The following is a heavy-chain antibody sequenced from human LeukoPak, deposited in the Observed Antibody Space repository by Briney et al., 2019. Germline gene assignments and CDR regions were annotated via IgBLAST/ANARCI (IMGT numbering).Heavy chain of an antibody. CDR2: INSDGRST. Sequence: GGSLRLPCAASGFTFSDYYMSWIRQAPGKGLVWVSRINSDGRSTGYADSVKGRFTISRDSAKNTLYLQMTSLRGEDTAVYYCARDGAAVGTPCYHYYYGMDVWGQGTTVTVSS. CDR1: GFTFSDYY. D-gene: IGHD6-13*01. J-gene: IGHJ6*02. CDR3: ARDGAAVGTPCYHYYYGMDV. V-gene: IGHV3-74*01.